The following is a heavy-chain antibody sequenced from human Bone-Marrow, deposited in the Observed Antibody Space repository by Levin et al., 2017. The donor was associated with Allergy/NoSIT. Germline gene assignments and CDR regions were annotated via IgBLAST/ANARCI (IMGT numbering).Heavy chain of an antibody. D-gene: IGHD3-3*01. CDR1: GGSISSSNW. CDR3: AREASYYDFWSGDMDV. Sequence: TSETLSLTCAVSGGSISSSNWWSWVRQPPGKGLEWIGEIYHSGSTNYNPSLKSRVTISVDKSKNQFSLKLSSVTAADTAVYYCAREASYYDFWSGDMDVWGKGSTVTVSS. V-gene: IGHV4-4*02. CDR2: IYHSGST. J-gene: IGHJ6*03.